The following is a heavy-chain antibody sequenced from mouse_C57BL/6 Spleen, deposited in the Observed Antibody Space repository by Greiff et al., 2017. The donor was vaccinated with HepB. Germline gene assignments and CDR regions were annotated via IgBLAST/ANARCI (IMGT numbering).Heavy chain of an antibody. Sequence: QVQLQQSGPELVKPGASVKISCKASGYAFSSSWMNWVKQRPGKGLEWIGRIYPGDGDTNYNGKFKGKATLTADKSSSTAYMQLSSLTSEDSAVYFCARTGTDYWGQGTTLTVSS. CDR1: GYAFSSSW. V-gene: IGHV1-82*01. CDR2: IYPGDGDT. D-gene: IGHD4-1*01. J-gene: IGHJ2*01. CDR3: ARTGTDY.